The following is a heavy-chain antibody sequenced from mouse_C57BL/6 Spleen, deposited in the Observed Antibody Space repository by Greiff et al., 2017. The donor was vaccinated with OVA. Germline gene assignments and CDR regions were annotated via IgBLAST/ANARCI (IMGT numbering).Heavy chain of an antibody. Sequence: QVQLKQPGAELVKPGASVKMSCKASGYTFTSYWITWVKQRPGQGLEWIGDIYPGSGSTNYNEKFKSKATLTVDTSSSTAYMQLSSLTSEDSAVYYCARDYYSNYGYAMDYWGQGTSVTVSS. CDR1: GYTFTSYW. CDR3: ARDYYSNYGYAMDY. D-gene: IGHD2-5*01. CDR2: IYPGSGST. J-gene: IGHJ4*01. V-gene: IGHV1-55*01.